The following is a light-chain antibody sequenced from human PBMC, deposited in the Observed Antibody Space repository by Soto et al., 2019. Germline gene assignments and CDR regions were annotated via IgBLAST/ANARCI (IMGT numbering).Light chain of an antibody. J-gene: IGLJ3*02. Sequence: QLVLTQSSSASASLGSSVKLTCTLSSGHSSYIIAWHQQQPGKAPRYLMKLEGSGGYDKGSGVPDRFSGSSSGADRYLTISNLQFEDEADYFCETWDTNTWVFGGGTKLTVL. V-gene: IGLV4-60*02. CDR3: ETWDTNTWV. CDR1: SGHSSYI. CDR2: LEGSGGY.